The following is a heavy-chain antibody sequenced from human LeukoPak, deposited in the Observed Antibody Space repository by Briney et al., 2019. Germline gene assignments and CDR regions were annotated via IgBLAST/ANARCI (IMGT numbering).Heavy chain of an antibody. J-gene: IGHJ3*02. Sequence: SETLSLTCAVYGGSFSGYYWSWIRQPPGKWREWIGEINHSGSTNYNPSLKSRVTISVDTSKNQFSLKLSSVTAADTAVYYCAVTFIAAAGDDAFDIWGQGTMVTVSS. D-gene: IGHD6-13*01. CDR3: AVTFIAAAGDDAFDI. CDR2: INHSGST. CDR1: GGSFSGYY. V-gene: IGHV4-34*01.